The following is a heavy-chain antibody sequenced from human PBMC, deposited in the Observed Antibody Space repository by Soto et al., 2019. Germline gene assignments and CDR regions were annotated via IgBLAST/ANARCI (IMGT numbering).Heavy chain of an antibody. V-gene: IGHV4-59*01. CDR3: ARQRGNYFDY. J-gene: IGHJ4*02. CDR2: IYYTGST. D-gene: IGHD3-10*01. Sequence: LSLTCTVSGDSISTFYWSWIRQPPGKGLEWIGYIYYTGSTNYNPSLKSRVTMSVDTSKKQFSLKLTSVNAADTAVYYCARQRGNYFDYWGQGSLVTVSS. CDR1: GDSISTFY.